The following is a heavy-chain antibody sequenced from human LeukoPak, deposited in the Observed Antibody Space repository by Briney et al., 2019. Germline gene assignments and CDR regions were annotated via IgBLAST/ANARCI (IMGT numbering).Heavy chain of an antibody. V-gene: IGHV4-59*01. J-gene: IGHJ4*02. Sequence: SETLSLTCTVSGGSISSYYWSWIRQPPGQGLEWIGYIYYSGSTNYNPSLKSRVTISVDTSKNQFSLKLSSVTAADTAVYYCASMLGDYYDSSGYFDYWGQGTLVTVSS. CDR2: IYYSGST. CDR3: ASMLGDYYDSSGYFDY. CDR1: GGSISSYY. D-gene: IGHD3-22*01.